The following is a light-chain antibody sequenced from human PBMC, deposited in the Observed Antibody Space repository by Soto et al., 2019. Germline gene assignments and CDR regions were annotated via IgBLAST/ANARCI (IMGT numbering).Light chain of an antibody. CDR1: QSVLYSSNNKNC. CDR3: QQYYSTPPWT. J-gene: IGKJ1*01. CDR2: WAS. Sequence: DIVMTQSPDSLAVSLGERVTINCKSSQSVLYSSNNKNCLAWYQQKPGQPPKLLIYWASTRESGVPDRFSGSGSGTDFTLTISSLQAEDVAVYYCQQYYSTPPWTFGQGTKVEIK. V-gene: IGKV4-1*01.